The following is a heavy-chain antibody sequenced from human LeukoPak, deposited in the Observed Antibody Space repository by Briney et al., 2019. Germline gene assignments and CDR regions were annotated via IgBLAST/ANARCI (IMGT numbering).Heavy chain of an antibody. CDR3: AREMGEYDDILTGYFPFDY. Sequence: ASVKVSCKASGYTFTGYYMHWVRQAPGQGLEWMGWINPNSGGTNYAQKFQVSVTMTRDTSISTAYMEMSRLRSDDTAVYYCAREMGEYDDILTGYFPFDYWSQGTLVTVSS. CDR2: INPNSGGT. V-gene: IGHV1-2*02. D-gene: IGHD3-9*01. CDR1: GYTFTGYY. J-gene: IGHJ4*02.